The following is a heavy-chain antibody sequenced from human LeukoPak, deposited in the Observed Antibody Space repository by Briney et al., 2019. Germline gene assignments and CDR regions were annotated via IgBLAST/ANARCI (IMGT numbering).Heavy chain of an antibody. CDR1: GFTFSTHA. CDR2: IATGFDT. J-gene: IGHJ4*02. Sequence: PGGSLRLSCAASGFTFSTHAMTWVRQAPGKGLEWVSSIATGFDTYSADSVKGRFTISRDNSKNTLYLQMNSLRVEDTAIYYCAKGRGYCTGGSCYSDYWGQGTLVTVSS. CDR3: AKGRGYCTGGSCYSDY. V-gene: IGHV3-23*01. D-gene: IGHD2-15*01.